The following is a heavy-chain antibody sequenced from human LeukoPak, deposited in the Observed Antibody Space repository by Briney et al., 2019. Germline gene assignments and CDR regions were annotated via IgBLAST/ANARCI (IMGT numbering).Heavy chain of an antibody. D-gene: IGHD3-10*01. J-gene: IGHJ4*02. CDR3: ARVNYYGSGSYHDY. V-gene: IGHV4-38-2*02. CDR1: GYSISSGYY. CDR2: IYHSGST. Sequence: PSETLSLTCTVSGYSISSGYYWGWIRQPPGKGLEWFGSIYHSGSTYYNPSLKSRVTISVDTSKNQFSLKLSSVTAADTAVYYCARVNYYGSGSYHDYWGQGTLVTVSS.